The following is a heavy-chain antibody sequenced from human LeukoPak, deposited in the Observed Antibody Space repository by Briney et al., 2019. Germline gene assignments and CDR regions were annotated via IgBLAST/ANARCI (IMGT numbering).Heavy chain of an antibody. Sequence: SGPTLVNPTQTLTLTCTFSGFSLSTNGVGVGWIRQPPGKALEWLALIYRDDDKRHNPFLRSRLTNSKDTSKNQVVLTMTNMDPVDTATYYCAHRRSGYNFNDGDFDSWGQGTLVTVSS. CDR1: GFSLSTNGVG. CDR3: AHRRSGYNFNDGDFDS. J-gene: IGHJ4*02. CDR2: IYRDDDK. V-gene: IGHV2-5*02. D-gene: IGHD3-22*01.